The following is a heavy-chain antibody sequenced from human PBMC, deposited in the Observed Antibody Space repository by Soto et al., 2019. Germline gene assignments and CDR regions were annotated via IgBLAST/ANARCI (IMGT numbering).Heavy chain of an antibody. V-gene: IGHV5-51*01. CDR2: IYPGDSDT. D-gene: IGHD2-2*01. CDR1: GYSFTSYW. J-gene: IGHJ6*02. CDR3: ARLDIVVVPAATSYGMEV. Sequence: GESLKISCKGSGYSFTSYWIGWVRQMPGKGLEWMGIIYPGDSDTRYSPSLQGQVTISADKSISTAYLQWSSLKASDTAMYYCARLDIVVVPAATSYGMEVWGQGTTVTVSS.